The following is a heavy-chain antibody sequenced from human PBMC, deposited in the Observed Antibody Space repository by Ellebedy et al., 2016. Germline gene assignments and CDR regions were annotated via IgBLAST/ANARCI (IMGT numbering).Heavy chain of an antibody. D-gene: IGHD2-15*01. Sequence: ASVKVSCKASGYTFTSYAMHWVRQAPGQRLEWMGWINAGNGNTKYSQKFQGRVTITRDTSASTAYMELRSLRSDDTAVYYCARDALWGGSYYSGDYWGQGTLVTVSS. CDR1: GYTFTSYA. CDR2: INAGNGNT. J-gene: IGHJ4*02. CDR3: ARDALWGGSYYSGDY. V-gene: IGHV1-3*01.